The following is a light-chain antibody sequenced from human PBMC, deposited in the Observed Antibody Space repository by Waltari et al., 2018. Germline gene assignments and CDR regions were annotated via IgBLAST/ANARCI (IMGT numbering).Light chain of an antibody. J-gene: IGKJ1*01. Sequence: DIVLTQSPGTLSLSPGESATLSCRTSQSVTRALAWYQQNPGQAPRLLIYGASNRATGIPDRFSGSGSGTDFSLTISSLEPEDFAVYYCQHYLRLPVTFGQGTKVEVK. CDR1: QSVTRA. V-gene: IGKV3-20*01. CDR2: GAS. CDR3: QHYLRLPVT.